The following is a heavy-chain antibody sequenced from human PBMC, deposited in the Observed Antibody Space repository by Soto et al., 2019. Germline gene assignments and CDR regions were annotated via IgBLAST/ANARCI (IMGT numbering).Heavy chain of an antibody. J-gene: IGHJ4*02. CDR1: GFTFSSYA. V-gene: IGHV3-30-3*01. Sequence: QSGGSLRLSCAASGFTFSSYAMHWVRQAPGKGLEWVAVISYDGSNKYYADSVKGRFTISRDNSKNTLYLQMNSLRAEDTAVYYCERGPYYTSIFLVDYWGQGTLVTVSS. CDR2: ISYDGSNK. D-gene: IGHD3-3*01. CDR3: ERGPYYTSIFLVDY.